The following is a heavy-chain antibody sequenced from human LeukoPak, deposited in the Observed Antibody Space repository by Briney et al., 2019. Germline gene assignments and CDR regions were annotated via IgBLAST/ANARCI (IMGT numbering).Heavy chain of an antibody. CDR2: IKDDGSQK. CDR3: AKGLGTVTIFGVVTYFDY. V-gene: IGHV3-7*03. J-gene: IGHJ4*02. D-gene: IGHD3-3*01. CDR1: GFTFSNYW. Sequence: GGSLRLSCAASGFTFSNYWMCWVRQAPGKGLEWVADIKDDGSQKYYVDSVKGRFTISRDNAKNSLYLQMNSLRAEDTALYYCAKGLGTVTIFGVVTYFDYWGQGTLVTVSS.